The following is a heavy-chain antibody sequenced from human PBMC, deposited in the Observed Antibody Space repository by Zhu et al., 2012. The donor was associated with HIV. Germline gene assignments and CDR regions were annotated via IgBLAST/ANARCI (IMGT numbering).Heavy chain of an antibody. V-gene: IGHV4-34*01. D-gene: IGHD2-2*01. CDR2: INHSGST. CDR1: GGSFSAYY. Sequence: QVQLQQWGAGLLKPSETLSLTCAVYGGSFSAYYRSWIRQAPGKGLEWIGEINHSGSTNYNPSLKSRVTMSVDTSKNQFSLKLSSVTAADTAVYFCARGRWNIVVVSTSMFWFDPGAREPGHRLL. J-gene: IGHJ5*02. CDR3: ARGRWNIVVVSTSMFWFDP.